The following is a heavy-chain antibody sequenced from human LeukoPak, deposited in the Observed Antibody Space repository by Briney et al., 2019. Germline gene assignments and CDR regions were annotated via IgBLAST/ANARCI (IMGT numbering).Heavy chain of an antibody. CDR2: INHSGST. V-gene: IGHV4-34*01. CDR3: ARLPITIPYGMDV. Sequence: SETLSLTCAVYGGSFSGYYWSWIRQPPGKGLEWIGEINHSGSTNYNPSLESRVTISVDTSKNQFSLKLSSVTAADTAVYYCARLPITIPYGMDVWGQGTTVTVSS. D-gene: IGHD3-3*01. J-gene: IGHJ6*02. CDR1: GGSFSGYY.